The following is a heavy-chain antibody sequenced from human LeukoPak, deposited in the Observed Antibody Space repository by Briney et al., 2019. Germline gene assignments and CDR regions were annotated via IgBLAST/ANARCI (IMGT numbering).Heavy chain of an antibody. D-gene: IGHD3-3*01. CDR1: GFTCSSHW. CDR2: INPDGSST. J-gene: IGHJ4*02. Sequence: GGSLRLSCAASGFTCSSHWMHWVRQAPGKGLVWVSQINPDGSSTTYADSVKGRLTISRDNAKNTLYLQMNSLRDEDTAVYYCARDLYDFWSGRKYYFDYWGQGTLVAVSS. CDR3: ARDLYDFWSGRKYYFDY. V-gene: IGHV3-74*01.